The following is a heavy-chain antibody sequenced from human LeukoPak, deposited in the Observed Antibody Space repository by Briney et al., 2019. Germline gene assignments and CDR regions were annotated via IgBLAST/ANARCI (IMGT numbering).Heavy chain of an antibody. CDR2: IYYSGST. Sequence: SETLSLTCTVAGGSISSHNYYWDWLRQPPGKGLEWIGDIYYSGSTYYNPSLKSRVTLSVDTSKNQFSLKLISVTAADTAVYYCARVNYNWNYLDYWGQGTLVTVSS. CDR3: ARVNYNWNYLDY. D-gene: IGHD1-20*01. J-gene: IGHJ4*02. CDR1: GGSISSHNYY. V-gene: IGHV4-39*07.